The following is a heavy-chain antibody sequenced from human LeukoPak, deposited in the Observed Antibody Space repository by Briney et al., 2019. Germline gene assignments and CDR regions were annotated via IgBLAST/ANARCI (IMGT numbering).Heavy chain of an antibody. V-gene: IGHV1-69*04. CDR2: IIPILGIA. CDR1: GGTFSSYA. Sequence: SVKVSCKASGGTFSSYAISWVRQAPGQGLEWMGRIIPILGIANYAQKFQGRVTITADKSTSTAYMELSSLRSEDTAVYYCARYSSLDYFDYWGQGTLVTVSS. CDR3: ARYSSLDYFDY. D-gene: IGHD6-6*01. J-gene: IGHJ4*02.